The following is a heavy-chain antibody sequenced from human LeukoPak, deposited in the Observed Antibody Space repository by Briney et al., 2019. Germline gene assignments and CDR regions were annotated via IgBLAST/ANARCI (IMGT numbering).Heavy chain of an antibody. V-gene: IGHV1-2*02. J-gene: IGHJ6*02. Sequence: ASVTVSCKASGYTFTGYYMHWVRQAPGQGLEWMGWINPNSGGTNYAQKLQGTVTMTTDTSTSTAYMELRSLRSDDTAVYYCARATRITMVRGVIITSSLDVWGQGTTVTVSS. D-gene: IGHD3-10*01. CDR3: ARATRITMVRGVIITSSLDV. CDR2: INPNSGGT. CDR1: GYTFTGYY.